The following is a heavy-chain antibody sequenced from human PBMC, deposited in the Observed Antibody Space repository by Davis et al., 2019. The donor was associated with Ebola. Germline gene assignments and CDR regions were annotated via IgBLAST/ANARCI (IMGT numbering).Heavy chain of an antibody. J-gene: IGHJ5*01. D-gene: IGHD4-17*01. Sequence: SETLSLTCAVYGGSFSDYFWSWIRQSPEKGLEWIGEISHHNGDINYNPSLRSRAAISVDSSKNQFSLKINSVTAADTATYYCARTTKTNIEDSGLGYNSFDSWGQGVLVSVSS. V-gene: IGHV4-34*01. CDR3: ARTTKTNIEDSGLGYNSFDS. CDR1: GGSFSDYF. CDR2: ISHHNGDI.